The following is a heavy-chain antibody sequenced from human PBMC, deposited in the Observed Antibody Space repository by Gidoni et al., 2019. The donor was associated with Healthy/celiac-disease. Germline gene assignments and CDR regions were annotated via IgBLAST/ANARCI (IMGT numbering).Heavy chain of an antibody. CDR1: GFTFSSYA. D-gene: IGHD6-19*01. CDR2: ISYDGSNK. V-gene: IGHV3-30-3*01. CDR3: ARGPRGVAVAGTLPY. Sequence: QVQLVESGGGVVQPGRSLRLSCAASGFTFSSYAMHWVRQAPGKGLAWVAVISYDGSNKYYADSVKGRFTISRDNSKNTLYLQMNSLRAEDTAVYYCARGPRGVAVAGTLPYWGQGTLVTVSS. J-gene: IGHJ4*02.